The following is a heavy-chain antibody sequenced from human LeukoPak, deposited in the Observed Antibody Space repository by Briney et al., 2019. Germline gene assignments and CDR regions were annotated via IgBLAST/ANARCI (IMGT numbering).Heavy chain of an antibody. CDR2: ICTSGST. D-gene: IGHD3-10*01. Sequence: SETLSLTCTVSGGSISSYYWSWIRQPAGKGLEWIGRICTSGSTNYNPSLKSRVTMSVDTSKNQFSLKLSSVTAADTAVYYCARGVRMVRGVSPFDPWGQGTLVTVSS. CDR3: ARGVRMVRGVSPFDP. J-gene: IGHJ5*02. V-gene: IGHV4-4*07. CDR1: GGSISSYY.